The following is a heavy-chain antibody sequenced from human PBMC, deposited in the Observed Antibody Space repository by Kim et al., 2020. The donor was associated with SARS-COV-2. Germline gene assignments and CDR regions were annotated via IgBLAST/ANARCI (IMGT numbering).Heavy chain of an antibody. CDR1: GGSISSSSYY. CDR3: ACIWVRIFGVAGAFDY. V-gene: IGHV4-39*01. D-gene: IGHD3-3*01. J-gene: IGHJ4*02. Sequence: ETLSLTCTVSGGSISSSSYYWGWIRQPPGKGLEWIGSIYYSGSTYYNPSLKSRVTISVDTSKNQFSLKLSSVTAADTAVYYCACIWVRIFGVAGAFDYWGQGTLVTVSS. CDR2: IYYSGST.